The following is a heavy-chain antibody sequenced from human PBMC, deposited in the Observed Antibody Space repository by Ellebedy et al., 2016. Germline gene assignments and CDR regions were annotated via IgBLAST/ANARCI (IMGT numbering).Heavy chain of an antibody. CDR3: AKPARTDATDY. D-gene: IGHD4-17*01. V-gene: IGHV3-23*01. CDR1: GFAFTDYA. Sequence: GESLKISCAASGFAFTDYAINWVRQSPSKGLEWVSSINGRGDRTYYADSVKGRFTISRDNSKNVLHLQMNGLRVEDTAMYYCAKPARTDATDYWGQGTLVTVPS. CDR2: INGRGDRT. J-gene: IGHJ4*02.